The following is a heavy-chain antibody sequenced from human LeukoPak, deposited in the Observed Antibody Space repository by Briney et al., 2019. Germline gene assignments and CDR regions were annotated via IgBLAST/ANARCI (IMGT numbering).Heavy chain of an antibody. Sequence: GGSLRLSCAASGFTVSSNYMSWVRQAPGKGPEWVSVIYSGGSTYYADSVKGRFTISRDNSKNTLYLQMNSLRAEDTAVYYCAKDPSGSYGGDWFDPWGQGTLVTVSS. CDR1: GFTVSSNY. D-gene: IGHD1-26*01. V-gene: IGHV3-53*01. J-gene: IGHJ5*02. CDR2: IYSGGST. CDR3: AKDPSGSYGGDWFDP.